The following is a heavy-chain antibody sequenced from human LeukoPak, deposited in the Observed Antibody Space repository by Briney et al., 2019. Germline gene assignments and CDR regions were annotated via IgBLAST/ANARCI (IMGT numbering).Heavy chain of an antibody. Sequence: SETLSLTCAVYGGSFSGYYWSWIRQPPGKGLEWIGEINHSGSTNYNPSHKSRVTISVDTSKNQFSLKLSSVTAADTAVYYCARDFRDDLDAFDIWGQGTMVTVSS. D-gene: IGHD1-1*01. V-gene: IGHV4-34*01. CDR2: INHSGST. CDR3: ARDFRDDLDAFDI. J-gene: IGHJ3*02. CDR1: GGSFSGYY.